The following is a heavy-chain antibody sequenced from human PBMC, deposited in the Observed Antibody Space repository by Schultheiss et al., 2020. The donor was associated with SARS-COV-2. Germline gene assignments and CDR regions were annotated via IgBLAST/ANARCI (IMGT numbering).Heavy chain of an antibody. J-gene: IGHJ6*02. CDR3: ASRGGGDNSGMDV. Sequence: GESLKISCKGSGYSFTSYWIGWVRQMPGKGLEWMGIIYPGDSDTRYSLSFKGQVTISVDKSINTAYLQWSSLKASDTAMYYCASRGGGDNSGMDVWGQGTTVTVSS. CDR1: GYSFTSYW. D-gene: IGHD2-21*01. V-gene: IGHV5-51*01. CDR2: IYPGDSDT.